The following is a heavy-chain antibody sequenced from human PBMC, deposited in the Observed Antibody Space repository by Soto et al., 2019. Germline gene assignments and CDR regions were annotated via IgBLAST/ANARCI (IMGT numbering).Heavy chain of an antibody. Sequence: PSETLSLTCTVSGGSISSGGYYWSWVRQHPGKGLEWIGYIYYSETTYYSPALKNRIIISSDFSMNQFSLRLNSVTAADTAVYFCAGFGVGDRDDKWGQGTLVTVSS. CDR2: IYYSETT. V-gene: IGHV4-30-4*08. J-gene: IGHJ4*02. D-gene: IGHD2-8*01. CDR3: AGFGVGDRDDK. CDR1: GGSISSGGYY.